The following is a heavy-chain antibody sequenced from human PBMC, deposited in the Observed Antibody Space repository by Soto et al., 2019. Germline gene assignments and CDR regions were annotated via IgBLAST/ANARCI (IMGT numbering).Heavy chain of an antibody. Sequence: ASVKVSCKASGYTFTSYGISWVRQAPGQGLEWMGWISAYNGNTNYAQKLQGRVTMTTDTSTSTAYMELRSLRSDDTAVYYCARAHYVFWGGYGGDNWFDPWGQGTLVTVSS. CDR1: GYTFTSYG. V-gene: IGHV1-18*01. CDR3: ARAHYVFWGGYGGDNWFDP. CDR2: ISAYNGNT. D-gene: IGHD3-3*01. J-gene: IGHJ5*02.